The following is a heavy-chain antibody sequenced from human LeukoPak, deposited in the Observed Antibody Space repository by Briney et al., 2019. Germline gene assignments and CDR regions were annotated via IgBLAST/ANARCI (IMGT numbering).Heavy chain of an antibody. Sequence: GGSLRLSCAASGFIFSSYWMSWVRQAPGKGLEWVANIKQDGSEKYYVDSVKGRFTNSRDNAKNSLYLQMNSLRAEDTAVYYCARTRSYDFGDDYWGQGILVTVSS. J-gene: IGHJ4*02. CDR2: IKQDGSEK. CDR1: GFIFSSYW. CDR3: ARTRSYDFGDDY. V-gene: IGHV3-7*01. D-gene: IGHD3-3*01.